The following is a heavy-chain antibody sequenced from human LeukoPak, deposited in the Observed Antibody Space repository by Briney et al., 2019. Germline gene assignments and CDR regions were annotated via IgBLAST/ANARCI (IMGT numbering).Heavy chain of an antibody. Sequence: SGTLSLTCTVSGGSISSSSSYGGGIRQPPGKGVEWFGSMYYSGSTYYSPSFKSRVTISVDTSKNPFSLQLSCLTAADTAVYYCARSYSCYDLFGFGWFDPWGQGTLVTVSS. CDR3: ARSYSCYDLFGFGWFDP. V-gene: IGHV4-39*01. CDR1: GGSISSSSSY. CDR2: MYYSGST. J-gene: IGHJ5*02. D-gene: IGHD5-12*01.